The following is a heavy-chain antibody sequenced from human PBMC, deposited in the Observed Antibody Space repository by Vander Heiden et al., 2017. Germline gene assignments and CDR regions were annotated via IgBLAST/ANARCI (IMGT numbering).Heavy chain of an antibody. CDR1: GGSISSSSYY. J-gene: IGHJ6*02. D-gene: IGHD3-3*01. V-gene: IGHV4-39*01. Sequence: QLQLQESGPGLVKPSATLSLTCTVSGGSISSSSYYWGWIRQPPGKGLEWIGSIYYSGSTYYNPSLKSRVTISVDTSKNQFSLKLSSVTAADTAVYYCARQPGYYTGYYYGMDVWGQGTTVTVSS. CDR2: IYYSGST. CDR3: ARQPGYYTGYYYGMDV.